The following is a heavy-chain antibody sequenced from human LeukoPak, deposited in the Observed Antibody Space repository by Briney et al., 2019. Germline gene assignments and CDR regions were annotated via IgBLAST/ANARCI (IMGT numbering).Heavy chain of an antibody. Sequence: PGGSLRLSCAASGFTFSSYSMNWVRQAPGKGLEWVSSISSSSSYIYYADSVKSRFTISRDNAKNSLYLQMNSLRAEDTAVYYCATNYYGSGSYLSPDWGQGTLVTVSS. V-gene: IGHV3-21*01. J-gene: IGHJ4*02. CDR2: ISSSSSYI. CDR3: ATNYYGSGSYLSPD. CDR1: GFTFSSYS. D-gene: IGHD3-10*01.